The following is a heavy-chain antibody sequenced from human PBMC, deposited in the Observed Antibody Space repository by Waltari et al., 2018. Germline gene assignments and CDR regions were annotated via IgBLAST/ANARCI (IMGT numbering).Heavy chain of an antibody. Sequence: EVQLLESGGGLVQPGGSLRLSCAASGFTFSSYAMSWVRQAPGKGLEWVSAISGSGGSTYYEDSVKGRFTISRDNSKNTLYLQMNSRRGEDTAVYYCAKEFGIAVAGRGMDVWGQGTTVTVSS. V-gene: IGHV3-23*01. D-gene: IGHD6-19*01. CDR3: AKEFGIAVAGRGMDV. J-gene: IGHJ6*02. CDR2: ISGSGGST. CDR1: GFTFSSYA.